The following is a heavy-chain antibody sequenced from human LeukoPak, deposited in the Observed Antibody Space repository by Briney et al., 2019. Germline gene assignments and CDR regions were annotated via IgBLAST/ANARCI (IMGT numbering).Heavy chain of an antibody. CDR1: GGSFSGYY. Sequence: SETLSLTCAVYGGSFSGYYWSWIRQPPGKGLEWIEEINRSGSTNYNPSLKSRVTISVDTSKNQFSLKLSSVTAADTAVYYCARRATYDYVWGSYRYSWFDPWGQGILVTVSS. J-gene: IGHJ5*02. D-gene: IGHD3-16*02. CDR3: ARRATYDYVWGSYRYSWFDP. V-gene: IGHV4-34*01. CDR2: INRSGST.